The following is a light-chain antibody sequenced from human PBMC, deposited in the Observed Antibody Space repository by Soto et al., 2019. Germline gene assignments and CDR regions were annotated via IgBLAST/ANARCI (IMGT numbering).Light chain of an antibody. CDR3: QQYGSSRYT. Sequence: EIVLTQSTGTLSLSPGERATLSCRASQSVSSSYLAWYQQKPGQAPRLLIYGASSRATGIPDRFSGSGSGTDFTLTISRLEPEDSAVYYCQQYGSSRYTFGQWTKLEIK. CDR1: QSVSSSY. V-gene: IGKV3-20*01. J-gene: IGKJ2*01. CDR2: GAS.